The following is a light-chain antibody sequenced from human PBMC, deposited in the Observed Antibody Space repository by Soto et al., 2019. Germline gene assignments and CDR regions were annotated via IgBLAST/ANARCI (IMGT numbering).Light chain of an antibody. CDR2: AAS. J-gene: IGKJ4*01. Sequence: ETVMTQSPATLSVSPGERVTLSCRAGQSVSSNLAWYQQRPGQAPRLLIYAASTRATGVPARFSASGSGTEFALTINSLQSEDFAVYYCQQYNNWPLTFGGGTKVDIK. CDR1: QSVSSN. V-gene: IGKV3-15*01. CDR3: QQYNNWPLT.